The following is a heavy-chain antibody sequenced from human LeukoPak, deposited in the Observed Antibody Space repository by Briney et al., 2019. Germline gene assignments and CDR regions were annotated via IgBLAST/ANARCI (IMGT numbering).Heavy chain of an antibody. CDR3: ARVLLPIVVVPAAFFDY. Sequence: SETLSLTCAVSGGSISSPNWWSWVRQPPAKGLEWIGEINHSGNTNYNPSLKSRVTISVDTSKNQFSLKLSSVTAADTAVYYCARVLLPIVVVPAAFFDYWGQGTLVTVSS. J-gene: IGHJ4*02. CDR1: GGSISSPNW. CDR2: INHSGNT. D-gene: IGHD2-2*01. V-gene: IGHV4-4*02.